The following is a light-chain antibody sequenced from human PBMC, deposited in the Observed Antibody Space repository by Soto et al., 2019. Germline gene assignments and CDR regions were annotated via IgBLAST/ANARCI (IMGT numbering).Light chain of an antibody. CDR2: KTS. J-gene: IGKJ1*01. Sequence: DIQLTQSPSTPSASVGDRVTITCRASQSISSWLAWYQQKPGKAPNLLIYKTSNLESGVPSRFSGSGSGTEFTLTISSLQPDDFATYYCQYYNDYCWTFGQGTKVEIK. V-gene: IGKV1-5*03. CDR1: QSISSW. CDR3: QYYNDYCWT.